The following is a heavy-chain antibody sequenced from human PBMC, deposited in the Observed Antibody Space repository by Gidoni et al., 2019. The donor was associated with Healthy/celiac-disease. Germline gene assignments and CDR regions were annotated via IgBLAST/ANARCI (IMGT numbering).Heavy chain of an antibody. V-gene: IGHV3-20*01. J-gene: IGHJ5*02. CDR2: INWNGGST. CDR1: GFTCDDYG. CDR3: ARGGSYYGSGSYIFDP. D-gene: IGHD3-10*01. Sequence: EVQLVESGGGVVRPGGSLRRSCAASGFTCDDYGMSWVRQAPGKGLELVSGINWNGGSTGSADSVKGRFTISRDNANNSLYLQMNSLRAEDTALYHCARGGSYYGSGSYIFDPWGQGTLVTVSS.